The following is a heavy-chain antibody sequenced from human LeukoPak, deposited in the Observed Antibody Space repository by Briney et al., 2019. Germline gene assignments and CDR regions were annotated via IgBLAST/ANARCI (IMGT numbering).Heavy chain of an antibody. V-gene: IGHV3-30*02. Sequence: GGSLRLSCAASGFTFSSYGMHWVRQAPGKGLEWVAFIRYDGSNKYYADSVKGRFTISRDNSKNTLYLQMNSLRAEDTAVYYCAKDAVYGSGTFDYWGQGTLVTVSS. J-gene: IGHJ4*02. CDR3: AKDAVYGSGTFDY. CDR2: IRYDGSNK. CDR1: GFTFSSYG. D-gene: IGHD3-10*01.